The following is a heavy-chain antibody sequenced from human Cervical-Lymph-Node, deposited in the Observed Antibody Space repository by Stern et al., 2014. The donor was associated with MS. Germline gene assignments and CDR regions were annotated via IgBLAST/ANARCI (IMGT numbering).Heavy chain of an antibody. CDR1: GYTFTSYY. J-gene: IGHJ4*02. V-gene: IGHV1-46*01. Sequence: VQLVQSGAEVKKPGASVRISCKTSGYTFTSYYMHWVRQAPGQGLVWMGISNPGDGTTRFVQKFQGRVTMTSDTSTSTVYMDLSSLTSEDTAVYYCARSRVVARPLDYWGQGTLVTVSS. CDR3: ARSRVVARPLDY. CDR2: SNPGDGTT. D-gene: IGHD2-15*01.